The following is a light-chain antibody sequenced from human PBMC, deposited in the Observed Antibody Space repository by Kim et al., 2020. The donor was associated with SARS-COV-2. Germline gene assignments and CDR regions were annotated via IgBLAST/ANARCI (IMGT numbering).Light chain of an antibody. CDR2: DAS. Sequence: LSASVGDRVTITCQASQDISNYLNWYQQKPGKAPKLLIYDASNLETGVPSRFSGSGSGTDFTFTISSLQPEDIATYYCQQYDNLWTFGQGTKLEI. CDR3: QQYDNLWT. CDR1: QDISNY. J-gene: IGKJ1*01. V-gene: IGKV1-33*01.